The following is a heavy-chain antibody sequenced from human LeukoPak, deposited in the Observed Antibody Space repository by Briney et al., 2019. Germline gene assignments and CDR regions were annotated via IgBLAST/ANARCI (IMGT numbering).Heavy chain of an antibody. V-gene: IGHV3-7*01. J-gene: IGHJ4*02. D-gene: IGHD6-13*01. CDR2: MNPDGSVR. Sequence: GGSLRLSYAASGFSFSSYWMSWVRQTPAKGLEFVANMNPDGSVRNYMDSVKGRFTISRDNAKKSVYLEMNSLRADDTAVYYCARDPGSSSFDLWGQGTLVTGSS. CDR1: GFSFSSYW. CDR3: ARDPGSSSFDL.